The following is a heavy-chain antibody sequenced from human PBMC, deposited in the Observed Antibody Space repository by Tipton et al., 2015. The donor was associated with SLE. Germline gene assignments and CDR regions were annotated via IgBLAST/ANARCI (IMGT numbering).Heavy chain of an antibody. CDR2: IHHSGST. Sequence: SLRLSCAVSGGSIRSSNWWSWVRQPPGKGLEWIGEIHHSGSTNSNPSLKSRVTISVDKPKNQFSLKLSSVTVADTAVYYCAKDYNHDNADYNWGQGTLVIVSS. D-gene: IGHD4-17*01. CDR1: GGSIRSSNW. J-gene: IGHJ4*02. V-gene: IGHV4-4*02. CDR3: AKDYNHDNADYN.